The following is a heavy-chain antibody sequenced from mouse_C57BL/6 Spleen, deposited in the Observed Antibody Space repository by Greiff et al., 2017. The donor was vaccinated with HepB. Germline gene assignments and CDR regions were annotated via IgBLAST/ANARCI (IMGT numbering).Heavy chain of an antibody. CDR1: GFTFSSYA. CDR3: TRGGYGSSSFDY. D-gene: IGHD1-1*01. V-gene: IGHV5-9-1*02. J-gene: IGHJ2*01. Sequence: EVHLVESGEGLVKPGGSLKLSCAASGFTFSSYAMSWVRQTPEKRLEWVAYISSGGDYIYYADTVKGRFTISRDNARNTLYLQMSSLKSEDTAMYYCTRGGYGSSSFDYWGQGTTLTVSS. CDR2: ISSGGDYI.